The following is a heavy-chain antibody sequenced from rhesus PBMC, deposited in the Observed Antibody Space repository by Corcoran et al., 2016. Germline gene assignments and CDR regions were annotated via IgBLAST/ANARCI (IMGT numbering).Heavy chain of an antibody. D-gene: IGHD6-31*01. CDR1: GYIFSDYY. J-gene: IGHJ4*01. CDR2: LDPEDGEV. CDR3: ATAHSGWYFGY. V-gene: IGHV1-111*01. Sequence: EVQLVQSGAEVKKPGASVKISCKASGYIFSDYYLHWVRTAPGKGLEWMGRLDPEDGEVDHAQKFQDRVTITRDTSTETAYMELSSLRSEDTAVYYCATAHSGWYFGYWGQGVLVTVSS.